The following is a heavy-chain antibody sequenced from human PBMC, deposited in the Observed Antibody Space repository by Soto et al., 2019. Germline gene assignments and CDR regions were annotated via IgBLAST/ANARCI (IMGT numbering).Heavy chain of an antibody. CDR1: AGSISSSNYY. CDR2: IYYSGST. Sequence: QLQLQESGPGLVKPSETLSLTCTVSAGSISSSNYYWGWIRQPPGKGLEWIGSIYYSGSTYYNPSLKSRVTISVDTSKNQFSLKLSSVTAADSAVYYCASLFHCSSTSCYYYYGMDVWGQGTTVTVSS. V-gene: IGHV4-39*01. J-gene: IGHJ6*02. D-gene: IGHD2-2*01. CDR3: ASLFHCSSTSCYYYYGMDV.